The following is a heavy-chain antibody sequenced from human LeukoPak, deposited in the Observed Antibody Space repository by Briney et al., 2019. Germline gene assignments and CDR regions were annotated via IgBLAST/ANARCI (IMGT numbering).Heavy chain of an antibody. V-gene: IGHV4-61*02. CDR2: IYINGST. Sequence: SQTLSLTCSVTGGSISLSYYWSWIRQPAGKGLEWIGRIYINGSTNYNPSLKSRVTISVDTSKNQFSLKLSSVTAADTAVYYCARGQARLAWFDPWGQGTLVTVSS. D-gene: IGHD6-19*01. CDR3: ARGQARLAWFDP. J-gene: IGHJ5*02. CDR1: GGSISLSYY.